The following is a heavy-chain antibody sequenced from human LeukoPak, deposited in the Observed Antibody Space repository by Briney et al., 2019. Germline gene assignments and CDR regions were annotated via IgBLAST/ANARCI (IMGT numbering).Heavy chain of an antibody. CDR1: GGTFSSYA. D-gene: IGHD1-26*01. V-gene: IGHV1-69*04. CDR2: IIPILGIA. J-gene: IGHJ4*02. Sequence: SVTVSCKASGGTFSSYAISWVRQAPGQGLERMGRIIPILGIANYAQKFQGRVTITADKSTSTAYMELSSLRPEDTAVYYCAVGADYFDYWGQGTLVTVSS. CDR3: AVGADYFDY.